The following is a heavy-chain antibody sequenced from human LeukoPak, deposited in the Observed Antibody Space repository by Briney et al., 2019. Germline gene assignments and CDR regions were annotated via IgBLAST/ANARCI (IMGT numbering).Heavy chain of an antibody. CDR1: GFTFSDHY. D-gene: IGHD3-16*02. CDR3: ARAAAFGGVITNH. CDR2: LSNTGSDI. V-gene: IGHV3-11*01. J-gene: IGHJ4*02. Sequence: GGSLRLSCAVSGFTFSDHYMTWIRQAPGKGLEYISYLSNTGSDISYADSVKGRFSISRDNAKNSLYLQMSSLRSEDTAVYYCARAAAFGGVITNHWGQGTLVTVSS.